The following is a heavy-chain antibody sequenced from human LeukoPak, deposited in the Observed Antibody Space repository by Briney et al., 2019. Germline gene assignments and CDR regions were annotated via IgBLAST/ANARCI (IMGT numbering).Heavy chain of an antibody. CDR2: ISYDGSNK. CDR1: GFTFSSYA. D-gene: IGHD3-22*01. Sequence: PGGSLRLSCAASGFTFSSYAMHWVRQAPGKGLEWVAVISYDGSNKYYADSVKGRFTISRDNSKNTLYLQMNSLRAEDTAVYYCARDPYYDSSGYSPPGYWGQGTLVTVSS. CDR3: ARDPYYDSSGYSPPGY. V-gene: IGHV3-30-3*01. J-gene: IGHJ4*02.